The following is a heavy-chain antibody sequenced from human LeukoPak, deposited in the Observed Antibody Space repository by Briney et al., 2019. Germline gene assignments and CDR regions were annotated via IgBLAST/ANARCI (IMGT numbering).Heavy chain of an antibody. CDR1: GFTFSSYS. V-gene: IGHV3-21*01. Sequence: GGSLRLSCAASGFTFSSYSMNWVRQAPGKGLEWVSSISSSSSYIYYADSVKGRFTISRDNAKNSLYLQMNSLRAEDTAVYYCAKDQGGCSGGSCYSGDYWGQGTLVTVSS. J-gene: IGHJ4*02. D-gene: IGHD2-15*01. CDR3: AKDQGGCSGGSCYSGDY. CDR2: ISSSSSYI.